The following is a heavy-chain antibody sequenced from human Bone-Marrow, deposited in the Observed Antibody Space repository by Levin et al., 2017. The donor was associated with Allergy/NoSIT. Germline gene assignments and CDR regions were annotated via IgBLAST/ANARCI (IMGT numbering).Heavy chain of an antibody. CDR1: GASITSYY. J-gene: IGHJ5*02. CDR3: TRSLGYCDGSTCYGSWFDP. D-gene: IGHD2/OR15-2a*01. Sequence: SETLSLTCSVSGASITSYYWTWIRQAPGKGLDWIGYVSYSGGPTYNPSLKSRVTITADKSKNQFSLKLTSVTAADTAVDYCTRSLGYCDGSTCYGSWFDPWGQGTLVSVSS. CDR2: VSYSGGP. V-gene: IGHV4-59*01.